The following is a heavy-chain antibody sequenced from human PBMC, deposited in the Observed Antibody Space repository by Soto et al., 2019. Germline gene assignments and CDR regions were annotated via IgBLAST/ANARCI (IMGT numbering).Heavy chain of an antibody. CDR1: GFTFSSYG. V-gene: IGHV3-30*03. J-gene: IGHJ4*02. CDR2: ISYDGSNK. CDR3: AGRVVPAAMPGV. Sequence: GGSLRLSCAASGFTFSSYGMHWVRQAPGKGLEWVAVISYDGSNKYYADSVKGRFTISRDNSKNTLYLQMNSLRAEDTAVYYCAGRVVPAAMPGVWGQGTLVTVSS. D-gene: IGHD2-2*01.